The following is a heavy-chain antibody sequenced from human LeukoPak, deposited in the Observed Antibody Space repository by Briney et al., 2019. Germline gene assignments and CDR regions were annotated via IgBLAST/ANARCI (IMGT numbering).Heavy chain of an antibody. V-gene: IGHV3-21*01. CDR2: ISSSSSYI. Sequence: PGGSLRLSCAASGFTFSSYSMNWVRQAPGKGLEWVSSISSSSSYIYYADSVKGRFTTSRDNAKNSLYLQMNSLRAEYTVVYYCAKDGHKKRLVGTTTRGHFDYWGQGTLVTVSS. J-gene: IGHJ4*02. CDR3: AKDGHKKRLVGTTTRGHFDY. D-gene: IGHD1-26*01. CDR1: GFTFSSYS.